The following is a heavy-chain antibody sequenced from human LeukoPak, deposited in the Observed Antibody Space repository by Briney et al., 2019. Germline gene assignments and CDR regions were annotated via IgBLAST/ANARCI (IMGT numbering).Heavy chain of an antibody. V-gene: IGHV3-23*01. CDR3: AKGRYYDSSGYYYYMDV. CDR1: GFTFSSYA. Sequence: GSLRLSCAASGFTFSSYAMSWVRQAPGKGLEWVSAISGSGGSTYYADSVKGRFTISRDNSKNTLYLQMNSLRAEDTAVYYCAKGRYYDSSGYYYYMDVWGKGTTVTVSS. J-gene: IGHJ6*03. D-gene: IGHD3-22*01. CDR2: ISGSGGST.